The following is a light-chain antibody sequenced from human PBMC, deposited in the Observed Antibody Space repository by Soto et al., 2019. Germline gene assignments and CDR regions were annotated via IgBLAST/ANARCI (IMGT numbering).Light chain of an antibody. CDR1: QNVANY. V-gene: IGKV3-20*01. J-gene: IGKJ1*01. Sequence: EIVLTQSPATLSLSPGERATLSCRASQNVANYLDWYQQKPGQAPRLLIYGASSRATGIPDRFSGSGSGTDFTLTISRLEPEDFAVYDWQQYGRSPWTFGQGTKVDIK. CDR2: GAS. CDR3: QQYGRSPWT.